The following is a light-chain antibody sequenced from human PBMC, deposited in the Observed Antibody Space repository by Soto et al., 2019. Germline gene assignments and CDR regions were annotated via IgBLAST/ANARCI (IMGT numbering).Light chain of an antibody. J-gene: IGKJ1*01. CDR3: QQYNSYSQT. CDR1: QSISSW. V-gene: IGKV1-5*03. CDR2: KAS. Sequence: DIQMTQSPSTLSAYVGDRVTITCQASQSISSWLAWYQQKPGKAPKLLIYKASSLESGVPPRFSGSGSGTEFTLTISSLQPDDFATYYCQQYNSYSQTFGQGTKVDIK.